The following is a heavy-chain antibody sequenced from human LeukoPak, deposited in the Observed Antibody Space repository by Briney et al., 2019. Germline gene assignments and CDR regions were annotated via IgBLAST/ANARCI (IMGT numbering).Heavy chain of an antibody. CDR3: ARDLWGHGVAGTGY. D-gene: IGHD6-19*01. CDR2: INPNSGGT. CDR1: GYTFTGYY. J-gene: IGHJ4*02. V-gene: IGHV1-2*02. Sequence: ASVKVSCKASGYTFTGYYMHWVRQAPGQGLEWMGWINPNSGGTNYAQKFQGRVTMTRDTSISTAYMELSRLSSDDTAVYYCARDLWGHGVAGTGYWGQGTLVTVSS.